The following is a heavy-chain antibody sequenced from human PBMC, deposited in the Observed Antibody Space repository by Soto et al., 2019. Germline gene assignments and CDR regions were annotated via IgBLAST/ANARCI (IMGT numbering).Heavy chain of an antibody. CDR2: IGGSASGSAGST. Sequence: GGSLRLSCAASGFTFSTYAMSWVRQAPGKGLEWVSAIGGSASGSAGSTYYADSVKGRFTIPRDNSIDRLFLQVNSLRTEDTAVYYWARPRGYGVVDAYDIWGQGAMVTVSS. CDR3: ARPRGYGVVDAYDI. D-gene: IGHD2-8*01. J-gene: IGHJ3*02. V-gene: IGHV3-23*01. CDR1: GFTFSTYA.